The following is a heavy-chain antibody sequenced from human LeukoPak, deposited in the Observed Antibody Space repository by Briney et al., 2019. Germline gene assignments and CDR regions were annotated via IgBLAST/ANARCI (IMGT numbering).Heavy chain of an antibody. CDR3: ARHGYNFYYFDY. J-gene: IGHJ4*02. CDR2: IYYSGST. CDR1: GGSISSSSYY. D-gene: IGHD5-24*01. V-gene: IGHV4-39*01. Sequence: SETLSLTCTVSGGSISSSSYYWGWIRQPPGKGLEWIGRIYYSGSTYYNPSLKSRVTISVDTSKNQFSLKLSSVTAADTAVYYCARHGYNFYYFDYWGQGTLVTVSS.